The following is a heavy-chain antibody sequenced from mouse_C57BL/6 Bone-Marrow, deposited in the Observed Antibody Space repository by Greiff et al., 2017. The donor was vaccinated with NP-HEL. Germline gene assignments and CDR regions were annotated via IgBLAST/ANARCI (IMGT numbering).Heavy chain of an antibody. CDR3: ARRGSNSYYAMDY. J-gene: IGHJ4*01. D-gene: IGHD2-5*01. CDR1: GYTFTSYG. Sequence: QVQLKESGAELARPGASVKLSCKASGYTFTSYGISWVKQRTGQGLEWIGEIYPRSGNTYYNEKFKGKATLTADKSSSTAYMELRSLTSEDSAVYFCARRGSNSYYAMDYWGQGTTLTVSS. CDR2: IYPRSGNT. V-gene: IGHV1-81*01.